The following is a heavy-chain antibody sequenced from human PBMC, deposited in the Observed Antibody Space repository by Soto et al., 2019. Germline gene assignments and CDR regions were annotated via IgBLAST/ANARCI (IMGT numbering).Heavy chain of an antibody. V-gene: IGHV3-30*18. CDR3: AKDIVVPAAIGLSLYYYYGMDV. D-gene: IGHD2-2*01. J-gene: IGHJ6*02. CDR1: GFTFSSYG. Sequence: QVQLVESGGGVVQPGRSLRLSCAASGFTFSSYGMHWVRQAPGTGLEWVAVISYDGSNKNYADSVKGRFTISRDNSKNTLNLQMNSLRAEDTAVYYCAKDIVVPAAIGLSLYYYYGMDVRGQGTTVTVSS. CDR2: ISYDGSNK.